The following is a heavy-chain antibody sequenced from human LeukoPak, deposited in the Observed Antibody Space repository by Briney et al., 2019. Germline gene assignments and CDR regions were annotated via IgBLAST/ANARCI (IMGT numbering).Heavy chain of an antibody. V-gene: IGHV1-2*02. J-gene: IGHJ5*02. CDR2: INPNSGGT. CDR3: ARDGGIVAVPAANWFDP. CDR1: GYSFIGYY. D-gene: IGHD2-2*01. Sequence: ASVKVSCKASGYSFIGYYMHWVRQAPGQGLEWLGWINPNSGGTNYAQKFQGRVTMTRDTSTSTVYMELNRLRSDDTAVYYCARDGGIVAVPAANWFDPWGQGTLVTVSS.